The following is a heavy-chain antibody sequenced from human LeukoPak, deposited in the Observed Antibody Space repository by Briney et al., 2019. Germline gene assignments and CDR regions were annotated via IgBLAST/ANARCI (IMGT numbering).Heavy chain of an antibody. CDR3: AKDGYYGSGSYFAFDI. J-gene: IGHJ3*02. D-gene: IGHD3-10*01. V-gene: IGHV3-30*02. CDR1: GFTFSSYG. CDR2: IRYDGSNK. Sequence: GGSLRLSCAASGFTFSSYGMHWVRQAPGKGLEWVAFIRYDGSNKYYADSVKGRFTISRDNSKNTLYLQMNSLRAEDTAVYYCAKDGYYGSGSYFAFDIWGQGTMVTVSS.